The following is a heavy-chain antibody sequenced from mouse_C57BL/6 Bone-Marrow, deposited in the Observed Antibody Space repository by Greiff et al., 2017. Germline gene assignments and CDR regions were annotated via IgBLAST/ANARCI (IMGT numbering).Heavy chain of an antibody. CDR1: GYTFTSYG. CDR3: ARCEAYYSNYSDF. D-gene: IGHD2-5*01. Sequence: VQLQQSGAELARPGASVKLSCKASGYTFTSYGISWVKQRTGQGLEWIGEIYPRSGNTYYNEKFKGTATLTADKSSSTAYMELRSLTSEDSAVYFCARCEAYYSNYSDFWGQGTTLTVSA. CDR2: IYPRSGNT. J-gene: IGHJ2*01. V-gene: IGHV1-81*01.